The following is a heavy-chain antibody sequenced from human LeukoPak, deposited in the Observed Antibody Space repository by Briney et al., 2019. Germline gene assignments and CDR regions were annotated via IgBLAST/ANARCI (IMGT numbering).Heavy chain of an antibody. J-gene: IGHJ4*02. CDR3: AKDRTYYDILTGYETTTDYFDY. CDR2: ISGSGGST. D-gene: IGHD3-9*01. Sequence: GGSLRLSYAASGFTFSSYAMSWVRQAPGKGLEWVSAISGSGGSTYYADSVKGRFTISRDNSKNTLYLQMNSLRAEDTAVYYCAKDRTYYDILTGYETTTDYFDYWGQGTLVTVSS. V-gene: IGHV3-23*01. CDR1: GFTFSSYA.